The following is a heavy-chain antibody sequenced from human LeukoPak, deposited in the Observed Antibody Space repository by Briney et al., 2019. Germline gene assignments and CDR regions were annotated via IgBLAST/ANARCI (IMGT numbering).Heavy chain of an antibody. CDR3: AKDDAWLRYQY. V-gene: IGHV3-11*01. J-gene: IGHJ4*02. Sequence: NSGGSLRLSCAASGFTLSDYYMSWIRQAPGKGLEWVSFISSSASTIYYADSVKGRFTISRDNSKNTLDLQMNSLRAGDTAVYYCAKDDAWLRYQYWGQGTLVTVSS. D-gene: IGHD3-9*01. CDR1: GFTLSDYY. CDR2: ISSSASTI.